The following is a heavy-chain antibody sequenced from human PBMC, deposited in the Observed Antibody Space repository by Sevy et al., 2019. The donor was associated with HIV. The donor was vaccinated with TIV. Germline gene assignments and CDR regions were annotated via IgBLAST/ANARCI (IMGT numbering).Heavy chain of an antibody. CDR3: ARGRIAARPDY. CDR2: IYYSGST. Sequence: SETLSLTCTVSGGSISSSSYYWSWIRQPPGKGLEWIGYIYYSGSTNYYPSLKSRVTISVDTSKNQFSLKLSSVTAADTAVYYCARGRIAARPDYWGQGTLVTVSS. CDR1: GGSISSSSYY. V-gene: IGHV4-61*01. J-gene: IGHJ4*02. D-gene: IGHD6-6*01.